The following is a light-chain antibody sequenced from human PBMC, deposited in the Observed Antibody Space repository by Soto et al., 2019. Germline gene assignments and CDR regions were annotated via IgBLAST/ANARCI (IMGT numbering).Light chain of an antibody. V-gene: IGKV3-20*01. J-gene: IGKJ3*01. CDR1: QSVSSSY. CDR2: HAS. CDR3: QQYGSSPLFT. Sequence: EIVLTQSPGTLSLSPGERATLSCRASQSVSSSYLAWYQQKPGQAPRLLIYHASSRATGIPDRFSGSGSGTDFPLTLSRLEPEDFEVYYCQQYGSSPLFTFGPGTKVDIK.